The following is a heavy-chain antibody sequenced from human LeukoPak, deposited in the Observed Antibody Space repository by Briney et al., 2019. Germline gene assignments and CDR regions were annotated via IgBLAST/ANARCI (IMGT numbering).Heavy chain of an antibody. Sequence: GASVKVSCKASGYTFTSYDINWVRQATGQGLEWMGWMNPNSGNTGYAQKFQGRVTMTTDTSTSTAYMELRSLRSDDTAVYYCARVGGDSDYMDVWGKGTTVTVSS. CDR2: MNPNSGNT. CDR1: GYTFTSYD. J-gene: IGHJ6*03. V-gene: IGHV1-8*02. CDR3: ARVGGDSDYMDV. D-gene: IGHD2-21*02.